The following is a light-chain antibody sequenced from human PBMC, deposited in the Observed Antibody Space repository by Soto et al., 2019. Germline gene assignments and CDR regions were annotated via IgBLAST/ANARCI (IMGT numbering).Light chain of an antibody. V-gene: IGKV1-39*01. Sequence: HLTHIPSARFASIEDSVTITCRASQRVNNYLNWFQQKPGGAPKLLIYAAGTLQHGVPSRFSGSGSGTEFTLTISSLQSEDFAVYYCQQYNNWPQTFGQGTKVDIK. J-gene: IGKJ1*01. CDR1: QRVNNY. CDR3: QQYNNWPQT. CDR2: AAG.